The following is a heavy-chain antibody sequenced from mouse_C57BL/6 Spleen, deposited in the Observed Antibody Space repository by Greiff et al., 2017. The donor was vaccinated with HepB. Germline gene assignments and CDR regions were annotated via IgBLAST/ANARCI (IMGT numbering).Heavy chain of an antibody. CDR2: ISSGGSYT. D-gene: IGHD1-1*01. CDR3: ARHYYGSSYGVDY. J-gene: IGHJ2*01. V-gene: IGHV5-6*02. CDR1: GFTFSSYG. Sequence: DVKLVESGGDLVKPGGSLKLSCAASGFTFSSYGMSWVRQTPDKRLEWVATISSGGSYTYYPDSVKGRFTISRDNAKNTLYLQMSSLKSEDTAMYYCARHYYGSSYGVDYWGQGTTLTVSS.